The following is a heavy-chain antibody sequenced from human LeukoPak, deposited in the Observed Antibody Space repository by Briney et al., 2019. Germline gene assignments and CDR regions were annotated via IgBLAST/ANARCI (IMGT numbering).Heavy chain of an antibody. J-gene: IGHJ4*02. CDR2: ITDTTDDI. CDR1: GFTFSSYN. D-gene: IGHD5-12*01. CDR3: ARDLGYNGYESSFDY. V-gene: IGHV3-21*01. Sequence: GSPRLSCAASGFTFSSYNMNWVRQAPGKGLEWVSSITDTTDDIYYADSVKGRFTISRDNAKNSLFLHMNSLRAEDTAVYYCARDLGYNGYESSFDYWGQGTLVTVSS.